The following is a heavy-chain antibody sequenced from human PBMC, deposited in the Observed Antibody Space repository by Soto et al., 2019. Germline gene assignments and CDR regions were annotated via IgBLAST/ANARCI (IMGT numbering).Heavy chain of an antibody. J-gene: IGHJ4*02. CDR3: ARVRYCSGGTCYIPFDY. CDR2: TYYRSKWYN. Sequence: QVQLQQSGPGLVKPSQTLSLTCAISGDSVSSNSAAWNWIRQSPSRGLEWLGRTYYRSKWYNDYAVSVKSRITINPDTSKIHFSLQLNSVTPEDTAVYYCARVRYCSGGTCYIPFDYWGQGTLVTVSS. CDR1: GDSVSSNSAA. D-gene: IGHD2-15*01. V-gene: IGHV6-1*01.